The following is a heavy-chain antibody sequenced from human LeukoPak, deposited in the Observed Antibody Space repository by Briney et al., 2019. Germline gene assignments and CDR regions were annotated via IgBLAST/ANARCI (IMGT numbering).Heavy chain of an antibody. D-gene: IGHD6-13*01. CDR3: AREGTAGTY. J-gene: IGHJ4*02. CDR1: GFTFSSCA. V-gene: IGHV3-30*04. Sequence: SGGSLRLSCAASGFTFSSCAMHWVRQAPGKGLEWVAVISYDGSSKYYADSVKGRFTISRDNSKNTLYLQMNSPRAEDTAVYYCAREGTAGTYWGQGTLVTVSS. CDR2: ISYDGSSK.